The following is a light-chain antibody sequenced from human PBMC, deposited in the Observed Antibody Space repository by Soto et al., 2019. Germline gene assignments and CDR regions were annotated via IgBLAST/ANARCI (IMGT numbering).Light chain of an antibody. V-gene: IGKV3-15*01. CDR3: QQYSNWPYT. Sequence: EVLMTQSTPTLSVSPGESATLSCRASQYISNNLAWYQQKPGQAPRILIYGASTRATGIPTRFSGSGSGTEFTLTLSSLQSEDFAVYYCQQYSNWPYTFGQGNKLDI. J-gene: IGKJ2*01. CDR2: GAS. CDR1: QYISNN.